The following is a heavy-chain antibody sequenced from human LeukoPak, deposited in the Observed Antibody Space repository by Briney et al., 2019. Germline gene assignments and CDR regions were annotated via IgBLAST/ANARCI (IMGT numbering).Heavy chain of an antibody. V-gene: IGHV3-74*01. CDR3: VSFYETY. CDR2: INSDGSWT. J-gene: IGHJ4*02. CDR1: GNYW. D-gene: IGHD2/OR15-2a*01. Sequence: PGGSLRLSCVASGNYWMHWVRQAPGEGLVWVSHINSDGSWTSYADSVKGRFTISKDNAKNTVYLQMNSLRAEDTAVYYCVSFYETYWGRGTLVTVSS.